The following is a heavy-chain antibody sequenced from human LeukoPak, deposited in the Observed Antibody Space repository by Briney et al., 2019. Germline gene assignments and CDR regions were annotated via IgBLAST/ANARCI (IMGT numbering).Heavy chain of an antibody. CDR1: GFTFSSYA. J-gene: IGHJ4*02. CDR3: AKDRPLWFGELGVFFFDY. D-gene: IGHD3-10*01. V-gene: IGHV3-23*01. Sequence: GGSLRLSCAASGFTFSSYAMSLVRQAPGKGLEWVSAISGSGGSTYYADSVKGRFTISRDNSKNTLYLQMNSLRAEDTAVYYCAKDRPLWFGELGVFFFDYWGQGTLVTVSS. CDR2: ISGSGGST.